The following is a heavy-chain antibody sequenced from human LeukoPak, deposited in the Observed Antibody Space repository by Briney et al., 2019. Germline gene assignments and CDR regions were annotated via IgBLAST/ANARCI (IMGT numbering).Heavy chain of an antibody. D-gene: IGHD6-19*01. V-gene: IGHV3-30*02. J-gene: IGHJ4*02. CDR3: AKDRAKSSGWYAGDY. Sequence: GGSLRLSCAASGFTFSSYGMHWIRQVPGKGLEWVAFIRYDGSNKYYADSVKGRFTISRDNSKNTLYLQMNSLRAEDTAVYYCAKDRAKSSGWYAGDYWGQGTLVTVSS. CDR2: IRYDGSNK. CDR1: GFTFSSYG.